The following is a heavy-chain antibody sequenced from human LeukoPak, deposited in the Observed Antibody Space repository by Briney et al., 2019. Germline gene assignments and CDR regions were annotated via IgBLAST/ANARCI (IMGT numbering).Heavy chain of an antibody. CDR2: ISYSGST. CDR3: ARAPQRRELGAFDI. Sequence: PSETLSLTCTVSGGSISSGDYFWSWLRQPPGKGLEWIGYISYSGSTYSNPSLKSRVTISVDTSKNQFSLKLSSVTAADTAVYYCARAPQRRELGAFDIWGQGTMVTVSS. CDR1: GGSISSGDYF. V-gene: IGHV4-30-4*02. D-gene: IGHD1-26*01. J-gene: IGHJ3*02.